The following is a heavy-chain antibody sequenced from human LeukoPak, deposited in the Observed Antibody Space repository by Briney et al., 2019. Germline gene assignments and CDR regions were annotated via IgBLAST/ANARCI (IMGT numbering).Heavy chain of an antibody. CDR3: AKDFVRYNIQFDY. CDR1: GFTVSSNY. V-gene: IGHV3-23*01. CDR2: ISGGGAGT. J-gene: IGHJ4*02. Sequence: GGSLRLSCAASGFTVSSNYMSWVRQAPGKGLEWVSSISGGGAGTYYADSVRGRFTISRDNSKNTLYLQMNSLRAEDTALYYCAKDFVRYNIQFDYWGQGALVTVSS. D-gene: IGHD3-9*01.